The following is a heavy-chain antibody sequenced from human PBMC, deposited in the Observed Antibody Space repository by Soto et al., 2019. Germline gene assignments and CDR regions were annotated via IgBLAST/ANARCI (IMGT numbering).Heavy chain of an antibody. CDR3: AKVWFGELFPFDY. CDR1: GFTFSSYA. D-gene: IGHD3-10*01. J-gene: IGHJ4*02. CDR2: IGGRGFNT. Sequence: ELQLLESGGGLVQPGGSLRLSGAASGFTFSSYAMSWVRQAPGKGLEWVSAIGGRGFNTYYADSVKGRFTISRDNSKNTLYLQMNSLRAEDTGVYYCAKVWFGELFPFDYWGQGTLVTVSS. V-gene: IGHV3-23*01.